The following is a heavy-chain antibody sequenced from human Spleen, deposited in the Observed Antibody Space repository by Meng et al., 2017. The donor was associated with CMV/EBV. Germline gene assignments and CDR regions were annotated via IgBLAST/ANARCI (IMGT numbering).Heavy chain of an antibody. D-gene: IGHD1-26*01. J-gene: IGHJ4*02. CDR3: ARVGATLRGDY. V-gene: IGHV1-2*02. Sequence: SCQASGYTFTGFYMHWVRQAPGQGLEWMGWINPNSGGTNYAQKFQGRVTMTRDTSISTAYMELSRLRSDDTAVYYCARVGATLRGDYWGQGTLVTVSS. CDR2: INPNSGGT. CDR1: GYTFTGFY.